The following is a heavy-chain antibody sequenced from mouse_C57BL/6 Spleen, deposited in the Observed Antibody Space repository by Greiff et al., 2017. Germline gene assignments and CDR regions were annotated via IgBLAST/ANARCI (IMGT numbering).Heavy chain of an antibody. CDR1: GFHIKDYY. V-gene: IGHV14-2*01. J-gene: IGHJ1*03. CDR3: AGITTVAWYFDV. Sequence: EVQLQQSGAELVKPGASVKLSCTASGFHIKDYYMHWVKQRTEQGLEWIGRIDPEDGETKYAPNFQGKATITADTSSSPAYLQLSSLTSEDTAVYYCAGITTVAWYFDVWGTGTTVTVSS. D-gene: IGHD1-1*01. CDR2: IDPEDGET.